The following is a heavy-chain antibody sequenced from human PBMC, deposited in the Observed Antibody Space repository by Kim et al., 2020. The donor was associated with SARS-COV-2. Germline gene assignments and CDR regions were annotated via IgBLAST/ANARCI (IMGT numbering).Heavy chain of an antibody. J-gene: IGHJ4*02. D-gene: IGHD6-25*01. Sequence: YAQKFQGGVTSTADESTSTAYMELSSLRSEDTAVYYCARGTSIAADLFDYWGQGTLVTVSS. CDR3: ARGTSIAADLFDY. V-gene: IGHV1-69*01.